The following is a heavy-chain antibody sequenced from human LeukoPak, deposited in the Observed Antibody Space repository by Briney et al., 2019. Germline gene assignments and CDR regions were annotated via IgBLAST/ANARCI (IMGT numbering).Heavy chain of an antibody. CDR2: VSDSGGST. CDR1: GFTFNNYA. D-gene: IGHD5-18*01. Sequence: PGGSLRLSCAASGFTFNNYAISWVRQAPGKGLEWVSTVSDSGGSTYYADSVKGRFTISRDNSKNTLYLQMNSLRAEDTAVYYCAKCGRASMVTEHFDYWGQGTLVTVSS. CDR3: AKCGRASMVTEHFDY. V-gene: IGHV3-23*01. J-gene: IGHJ4*02.